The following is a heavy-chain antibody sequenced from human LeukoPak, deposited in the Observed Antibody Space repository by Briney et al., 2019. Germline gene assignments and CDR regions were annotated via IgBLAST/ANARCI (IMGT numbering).Heavy chain of an antibody. D-gene: IGHD6-6*01. V-gene: IGHV1-2*02. Sequence: GASVKVSCKASGYTFTGYYMHWVRQAPGQGLEWMGWINPNSGGTNYAQKFQGRVTMTRDTSISTAYMELSRLRSDDTAVYYCQIAARLSGWDYFDYWGQGTLVTVSS. CDR2: INPNSGGT. CDR3: QIAARLSGWDYFDY. J-gene: IGHJ4*02. CDR1: GYTFTGYY.